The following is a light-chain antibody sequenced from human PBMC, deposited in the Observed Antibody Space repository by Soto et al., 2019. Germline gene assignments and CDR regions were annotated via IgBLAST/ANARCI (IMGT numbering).Light chain of an antibody. V-gene: IGKV1-5*01. CDR2: DAS. CDR3: QQYNSYSPA. J-gene: IGKJ1*01. CDR1: QSINSW. Sequence: DIQMTQSPSTLSASVGDRVTITCRASQSINSWLAWYQQKPGKAPNLLIYDASILESGVPSRFSGSGSGTEFTLTISSLQPDDFATYYCQQYNSYSPAFGHGTKVEVK.